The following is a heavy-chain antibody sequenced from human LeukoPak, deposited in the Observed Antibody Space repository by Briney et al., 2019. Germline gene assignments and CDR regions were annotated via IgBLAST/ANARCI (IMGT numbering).Heavy chain of an antibody. CDR1: GFTFGDYA. V-gene: IGHV3-43D*03. J-gene: IGHJ6*03. D-gene: IGHD2/OR15-2a*01. CDR3: AKDRAARGRGNYFYMDV. CDR2: ITWDGGST. Sequence: GGSLRLSCAASGFTFGDYAMHWVRQASGKGLEWVSHITWDGGSTHYADSVEGRFTISRDNRENSLYLQMNSLRPEDTALYYCAKDRAARGRGNYFYMDVWGKGTTVTVSS.